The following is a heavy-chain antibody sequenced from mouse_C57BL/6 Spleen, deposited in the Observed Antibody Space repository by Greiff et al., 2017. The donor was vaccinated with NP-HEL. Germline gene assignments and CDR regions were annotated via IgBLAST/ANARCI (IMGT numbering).Heavy chain of an antibody. CDR3: ARHATTGTESYFDV. D-gene: IGHD4-1*02. J-gene: IGHJ1*03. Sequence: EVLLVESGGDLVKPGGSLKLSCAASGFTFSSYGMSWVRQTPDKRLEWVATISSGGSYTYYPDSVTGRFTISRDNAKNTLYLQMSSLKSEDTAMYYCARHATTGTESYFDVWGTGTTVTVSS. CDR2: ISSGGSYT. V-gene: IGHV5-6*01. CDR1: GFTFSSYG.